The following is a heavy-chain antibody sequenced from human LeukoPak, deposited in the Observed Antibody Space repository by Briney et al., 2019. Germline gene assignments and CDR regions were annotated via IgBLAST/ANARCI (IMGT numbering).Heavy chain of an antibody. J-gene: IGHJ6*02. V-gene: IGHV3-30-3*01. CDR3: ARGGDFWSGYKTHEYGLDV. CDR1: GFTFSSYA. D-gene: IGHD3-3*01. CDR2: ISYDGSKK. Sequence: GGSLRLSCAASGFTFSSYAMHWVRQAPGKGLEWVAVISYDGSKKYHADSVKGRFTISRDNSDKMQYLEMDSLRADDTAVYYCARGGDFWSGYKTHEYGLDVWGQGTTVTVSS.